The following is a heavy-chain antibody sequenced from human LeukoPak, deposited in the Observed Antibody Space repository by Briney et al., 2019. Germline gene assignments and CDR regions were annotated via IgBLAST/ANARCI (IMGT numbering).Heavy chain of an antibody. Sequence: PSETLSLTCAVYGGSFSGYYWSWIRQPPGKGLEWIGGINHSGSTNYNPSLKSRVTISVDTSKNQFSLKLSSVTAADTAVYYCAILTRVFDYWGQGTLVTVSS. D-gene: IGHD1-14*01. J-gene: IGHJ4*02. CDR2: INHSGST. CDR1: GGSFSGYY. CDR3: AILTRVFDY. V-gene: IGHV4-34*01.